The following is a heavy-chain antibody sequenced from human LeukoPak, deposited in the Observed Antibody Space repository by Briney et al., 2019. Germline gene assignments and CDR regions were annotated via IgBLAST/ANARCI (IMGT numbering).Heavy chain of an antibody. Sequence: ASVKVSCKASGYTFTGYYMHWVRQAPGQGLEWMGWINPNSGGTNYAQKFQGRVTMTRDTSISTAYMELSRLRSDDTAVYYCARDRYRTSMVRGVIFYWGQGTLVTVSS. CDR2: INPNSGGT. J-gene: IGHJ4*02. V-gene: IGHV1-2*02. D-gene: IGHD3-10*01. CDR3: ARDRYRTSMVRGVIFY. CDR1: GYTFTGYY.